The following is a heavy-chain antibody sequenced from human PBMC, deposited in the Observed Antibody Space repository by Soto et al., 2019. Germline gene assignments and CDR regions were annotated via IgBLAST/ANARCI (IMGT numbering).Heavy chain of an antibody. Sequence: EVQLVESGGAVVQPGGSLRLSCAASGFSFEDCMMHWVRQAPGKGLEWVSLISWDGDTTYYVDSVRGRFTVSRDNSKNSLYLQMNSLRTEDSALYYCARGGRDSATDYWGQGTLVTVSS. CDR2: ISWDGDTT. J-gene: IGHJ4*02. D-gene: IGHD3-10*01. CDR3: ARGGRDSATDY. CDR1: GFSFEDCM. V-gene: IGHV3-43*01.